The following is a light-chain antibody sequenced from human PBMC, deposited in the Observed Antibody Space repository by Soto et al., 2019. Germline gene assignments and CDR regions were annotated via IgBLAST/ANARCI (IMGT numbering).Light chain of an antibody. J-gene: IGKJ1*01. V-gene: IGKV1-5*01. CDR1: QSISQW. CDR3: QQYNGYSWT. CDR2: DAS. Sequence: DIQMTQSPSTLSASVGDRVAITCRASQSISQWVAWYQQKPGRAPELLIYDASKLKSGVPSRFSGSGSGTEFSLTITSLQPDDSAMYYCQQYNGYSWTLGRGTKVDIK.